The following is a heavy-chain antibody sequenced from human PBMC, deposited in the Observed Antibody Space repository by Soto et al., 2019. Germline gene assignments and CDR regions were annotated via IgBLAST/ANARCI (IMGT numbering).Heavy chain of an antibody. CDR1: GFTFSSYG. J-gene: IGHJ4*02. CDR3: ARFKAEHNFDY. Sequence: PGGSLRLSCAASGFTFSSYGMSWVRQAPGKGLEWVAVISYDGSNKYYADSVKGRFTISRDNSKNTLYLQMNSLRAEDTAVYYCARFKAEHNFDYWGQGTLVTVSS. D-gene: IGHD2-21*01. CDR2: ISYDGSNK. V-gene: IGHV3-30*03.